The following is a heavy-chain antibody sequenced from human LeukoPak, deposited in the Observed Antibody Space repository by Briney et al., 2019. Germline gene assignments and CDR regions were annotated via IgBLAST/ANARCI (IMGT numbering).Heavy chain of an antibody. CDR3: ARALLYCGGDCYAFDY. CDR2: INHSGST. D-gene: IGHD2-21*02. CDR1: GGSFSGYY. V-gene: IGHV4-34*01. J-gene: IGHJ4*02. Sequence: SETLSLTCAVYGGSFSGYYWSWIRQPPGKGLEWIGEINHSGSTNYNPSLKSRVTTSVDTSKNQFSLKLSSVTAADTAVYYCARALLYCGGDCYAFDYWGQGTLVTASS.